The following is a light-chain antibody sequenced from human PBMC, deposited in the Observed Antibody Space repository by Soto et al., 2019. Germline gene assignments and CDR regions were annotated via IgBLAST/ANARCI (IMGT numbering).Light chain of an antibody. CDR3: AAWDDSLNGVV. J-gene: IGLJ2*01. Sequence: QSVLTQPPSASGTPGQRVTLSCSGSSSNIGSNTVNWYQQLPGTAPKLLIYSNNQRPSGVPDRFSGSKSGTSASLAISGLQSEDEADYYCAAWDDSLNGVVFVGGTKLTVL. V-gene: IGLV1-44*01. CDR2: SNN. CDR1: SSNIGSNT.